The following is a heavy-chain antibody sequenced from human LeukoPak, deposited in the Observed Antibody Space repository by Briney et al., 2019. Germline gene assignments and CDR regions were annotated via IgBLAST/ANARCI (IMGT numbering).Heavy chain of an antibody. J-gene: IGHJ4*02. CDR3: ARAIGIAVAGTHHTGGY. D-gene: IGHD6-19*01. CDR2: INPNSGGT. V-gene: IGHV1-2*06. CDR1: GYTFTGYN. Sequence: ASVKVSCKASGYTFTGYNMNWVRQAPGQGLEWMGPINPNSGGTNYAQKFQGRVTMTRDTSISTAYMELSRLRSDDTAVYYCARAIGIAVAGTHHTGGYWGQGTLVTVSS.